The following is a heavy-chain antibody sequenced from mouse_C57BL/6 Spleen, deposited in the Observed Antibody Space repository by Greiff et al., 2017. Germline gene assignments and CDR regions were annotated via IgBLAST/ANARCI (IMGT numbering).Heavy chain of an antibody. CDR3: ARNYPLYDGYGMDY. J-gene: IGHJ4*01. Sequence: VKLMESGPGLVQPSQSLSITCTVSGFSLTSYGVHWVRQSPGKGLEWLGVIWSGGSTDYNAAFISRLSISKDNSKSQVFFKMNSLQADDTAIYYCARNYPLYDGYGMDYWGQGTSVTVSS. CDR2: IWSGGST. CDR1: GFSLTSYG. D-gene: IGHD2-3*01. V-gene: IGHV2-2*01.